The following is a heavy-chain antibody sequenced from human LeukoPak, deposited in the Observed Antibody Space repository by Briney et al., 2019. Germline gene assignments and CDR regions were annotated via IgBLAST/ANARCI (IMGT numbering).Heavy chain of an antibody. CDR2: IYYSGST. D-gene: IGHD6-19*01. Sequence: SETLSLTCTVSGGSISSSSYYWGWIRQPPGKGLEWIGSIYYSGSTYYNPPLKSRVTISVDTSKNQFSLKLSSVTAADTAVYYCARVRIAVAATDYWGQGTLVTVSS. V-gene: IGHV4-39*07. CDR3: ARVRIAVAATDY. J-gene: IGHJ4*02. CDR1: GGSISSSSYY.